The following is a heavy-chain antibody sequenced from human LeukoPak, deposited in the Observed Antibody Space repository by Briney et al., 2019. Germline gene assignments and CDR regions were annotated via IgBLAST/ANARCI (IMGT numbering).Heavy chain of an antibody. CDR3: ASWGDIVAKMAGGGVDY. CDR2: IIPILGIA. CDR1: GGTFSSYA. D-gene: IGHD5-12*01. J-gene: IGHJ4*02. V-gene: IGHV1-69*04. Sequence: GSSVKVSCKASGGTFSSYAISWVRQAPGQGLEWMGRIIPILGIANYAQKFQGRVTITADKSTSTAYMELSSLRSEDTAVYYCASWGDIVAKMAGGGVDYWGQGTLVTVSS.